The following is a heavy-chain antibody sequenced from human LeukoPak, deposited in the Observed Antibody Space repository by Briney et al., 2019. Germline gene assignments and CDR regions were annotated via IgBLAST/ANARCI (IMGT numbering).Heavy chain of an antibody. V-gene: IGHV3-23*01. Sequence: GGSLRLSCAASGFTVSSNYMSWVRQAPGKGLEWVSVISGSGGSTYYADSVKGRFTISRDNSKNTLYLQMNSLRAEDTAVYYCAKDFVVGSGYYLDAFDIWGQGTMVTVSS. CDR2: ISGSGGST. CDR1: GFTVSSNY. D-gene: IGHD3-22*01. J-gene: IGHJ3*02. CDR3: AKDFVVGSGYYLDAFDI.